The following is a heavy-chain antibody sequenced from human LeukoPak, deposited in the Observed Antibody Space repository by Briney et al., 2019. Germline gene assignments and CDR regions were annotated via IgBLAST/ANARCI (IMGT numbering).Heavy chain of an antibody. D-gene: IGHD2-21*02. CDR2: TYYSGTT. J-gene: IGHJ3*02. Sequence: PSETLSLTCTVSGGSINSGTHYWTWIRQFPGKGLEWIGYTYYSGTTYYNPSLLSRVTISVDTSRTQLFLTVNSVTAADTAVYYCARSVFGDYPGHIDAFDIWGQGTVVTVSS. CDR1: GGSINSGTHY. V-gene: IGHV4-31*03. CDR3: ARSVFGDYPGHIDAFDI.